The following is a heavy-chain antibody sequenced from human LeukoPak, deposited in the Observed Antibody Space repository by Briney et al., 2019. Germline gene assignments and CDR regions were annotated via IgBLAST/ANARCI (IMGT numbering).Heavy chain of an antibody. V-gene: IGHV1-18*01. J-gene: IGHJ4*02. CDR2: ISAYNGNT. CDR1: GYTFTSYG. CDR3: ARTSVRLDVDTAMVSDY. Sequence: ASVKVSCKASGYTFTSYGITWVRQAPGSGLEWMGWISAYNGNTNYAQKLQGRVTMTTDTSTSTAYMELRSLRSDDTAVYYCARTSVRLDVDTAMVSDYRGQGTLVTVSS. D-gene: IGHD5-18*01.